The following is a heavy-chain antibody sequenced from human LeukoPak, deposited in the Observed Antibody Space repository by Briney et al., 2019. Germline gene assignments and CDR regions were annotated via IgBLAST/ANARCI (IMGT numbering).Heavy chain of an antibody. CDR3: ATSRYYYDSSGCPEYFQH. CDR1: GFTFSSYG. Sequence: SGGSLRLSCAASGFTFSSYGMHWVRQAPGKGLEWVAFIRYDGSNKYYADSVKGRFTISRDNSKNTLYLQMNSLRAEDTAVYYCATSRYYYDSSGCPEYFQHWGQGALVTVSS. CDR2: IRYDGSNK. J-gene: IGHJ1*01. V-gene: IGHV3-30*02. D-gene: IGHD3-22*01.